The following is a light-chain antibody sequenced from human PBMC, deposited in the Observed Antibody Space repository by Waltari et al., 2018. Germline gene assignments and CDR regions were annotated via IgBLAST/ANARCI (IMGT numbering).Light chain of an antibody. CDR3: MQHKALPLT. Sequence: DIVMTQTPLSLPVTPGEPASISCRSSQSLLHTDGYTYLDWYLQKPGQSPQLLIYGGSNRASGVPDRFSGRGSGTDFTLKISKVEAEDVWVYYCMQHKALPLTFGGGTKVEIK. V-gene: IGKV2D-29*02. CDR1: QSLLHTDGYTY. J-gene: IGKJ4*01. CDR2: GGS.